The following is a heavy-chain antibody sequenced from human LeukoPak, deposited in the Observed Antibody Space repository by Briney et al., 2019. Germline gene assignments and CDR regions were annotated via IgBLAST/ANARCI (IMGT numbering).Heavy chain of an antibody. CDR2: IIPIFGTA. V-gene: IGHV1-69*13. D-gene: IGHD2-2*02. CDR1: GYTLTSYD. Sequence: SVKVSCKASGYTLTSYDINWVRQAPGQGLEWMGGIIPIFGTANYAQKFQGRVTITADESTSTAYMELSSLRSEDTAVYYCARFLAGYCSSTSCYNPYRDYYYYGMDVWGQGTTVTVSS. J-gene: IGHJ6*02. CDR3: ARFLAGYCSSTSCYNPYRDYYYYGMDV.